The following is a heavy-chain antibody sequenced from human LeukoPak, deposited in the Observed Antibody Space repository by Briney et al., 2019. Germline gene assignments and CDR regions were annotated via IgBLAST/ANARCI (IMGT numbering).Heavy chain of an antibody. V-gene: IGHV3-23*01. Sequence: GGSLRLSCAASGFTLSSFAMTWVRQAPGKGLEWVSVISGSGDTTYYADSVKGRLTISRDNSKNTLYLQMNSLRAEDTAVYYCAREGLILDPWGQGTLVTVSS. CDR1: GFTLSSFA. J-gene: IGHJ5*02. CDR3: AREGLILDP. CDR2: ISGSGDTT.